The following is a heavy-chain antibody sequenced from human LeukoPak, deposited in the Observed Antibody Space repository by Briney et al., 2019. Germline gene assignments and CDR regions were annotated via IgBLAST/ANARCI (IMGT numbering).Heavy chain of an antibody. CDR1: GFTFTNYA. Sequence: PGGSLRLSCAASGFTFTNYAMTWVRQAPGKGLEWVSVISGSGSNTDYADSVKGRFTISRDNSKNTLSLQMNSLRAEDTAIYYCAKLVGNGTTPTDYWGQGTLVTVSS. CDR2: ISGSGSNT. V-gene: IGHV3-23*01. J-gene: IGHJ4*02. CDR3: AKLVGNGTTPTDY. D-gene: IGHD1-1*01.